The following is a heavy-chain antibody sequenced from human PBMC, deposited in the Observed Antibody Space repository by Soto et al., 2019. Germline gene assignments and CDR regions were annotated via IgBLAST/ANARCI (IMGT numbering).Heavy chain of an antibody. CDR1: GFTFSNAW. V-gene: IGHV3-15*01. D-gene: IGHD3-22*01. CDR2: IKSKTDGGTT. CDR3: TIPRGPMIRP. Sequence: EVQLVESRGGLVEPGGSLRLSCTASGFTFSNAWMTWVRQAPGKGLEWVGRIKSKTDGGTTDYAAPVKGRFTISRDDSKNTMYLQMNSLKTEDTAVYYCTIPRGPMIRPWGQGTLVTVSS. J-gene: IGHJ5*02.